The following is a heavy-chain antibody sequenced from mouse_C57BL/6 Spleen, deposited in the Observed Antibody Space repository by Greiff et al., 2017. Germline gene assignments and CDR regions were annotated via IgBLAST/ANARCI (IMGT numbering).Heavy chain of an antibody. V-gene: IGHV1-69*01. D-gene: IGHD1-1*01. J-gene: IGHJ1*03. Sequence: QVQLQQPGAELVMPGASVKLSCKASGYTFTSYWMHWVKQRPGQGLEWIGEIDPSDSYTNYNQKFKGKSTLTVDKSSSTAYMQLSSLTSEDSAVDYCARSTTVVATPYWYFDVWGTGTTVTVSS. CDR2: IDPSDSYT. CDR3: ARSTTVVATPYWYFDV. CDR1: GYTFTSYW.